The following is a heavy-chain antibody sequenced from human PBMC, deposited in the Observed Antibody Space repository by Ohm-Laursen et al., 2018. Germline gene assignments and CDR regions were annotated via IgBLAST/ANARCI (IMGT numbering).Heavy chain of an antibody. Sequence: SLRLSCSASGFIFGNYDMHWVRQAPGRGLEWVSLISHSGHRTYYADSVKGRFTISRDNSKNTLYLQMNSLGAEDTAIYYCAKEILVLGYSSSPFDYWGQGTLVTVSS. CDR3: AKEILVLGYSSSPFDY. CDR2: ISHSGHRT. D-gene: IGHD6-6*01. J-gene: IGHJ4*02. CDR1: GFIFGNYD. V-gene: IGHV3-23*01.